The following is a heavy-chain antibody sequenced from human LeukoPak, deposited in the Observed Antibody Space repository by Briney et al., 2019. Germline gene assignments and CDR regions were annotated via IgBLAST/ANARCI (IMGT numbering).Heavy chain of an antibody. D-gene: IGHD3-22*01. CDR3: ARHLGDYYDSSGYYFDAFDI. J-gene: IGHJ3*02. V-gene: IGHV5-51*01. CDR1: GYSFTSYW. Sequence: GESLKISCKGSGYSFTSYWIGWVRQMPGKGLEWMGIIYPGDSDNRYSPSFQGQVTISADKSISTAYLQWSSLKASDTAMYYCARHLGDYYDSSGYYFDAFDIWGQGTTVTVSS. CDR2: IYPGDSDN.